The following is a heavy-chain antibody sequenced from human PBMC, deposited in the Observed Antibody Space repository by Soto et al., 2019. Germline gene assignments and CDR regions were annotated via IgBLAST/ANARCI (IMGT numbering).Heavy chain of an antibody. CDR1: GFTFSSYG. Sequence: QVQLVESGGGVVQPGRSLRLSCAASGFTFSSYGMHWVRQAPGKGLEWVAVISYDGSNKYYADSVKGRFTISRDNSKNTLYLQMSSLRAEDTAVYSCAKGGRNYDFWTGLPSYWGQGTLVTVSS. V-gene: IGHV3-30*18. J-gene: IGHJ4*02. CDR3: AKGGRNYDFWTGLPSY. D-gene: IGHD3-3*01. CDR2: ISYDGSNK.